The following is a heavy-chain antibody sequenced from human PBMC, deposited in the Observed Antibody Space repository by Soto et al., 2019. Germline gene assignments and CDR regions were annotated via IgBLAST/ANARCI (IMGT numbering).Heavy chain of an antibody. CDR2: IYYSGST. CDR1: GGSISSYY. V-gene: IGHV4-59*01. J-gene: IGHJ6*02. CDR3: ARGGQLVEDYYYYGMDV. Sequence: PSETLSLTCTVSGGSISSYYWSWIRQPPGKGLEWIGYIYYSGSTNYNPSLKSRVTISVDTSKNQFSLKLSSVTAADTAVYYCARGGQLVEDYYYYGMDVWGQGTTVTVS. D-gene: IGHD6-6*01.